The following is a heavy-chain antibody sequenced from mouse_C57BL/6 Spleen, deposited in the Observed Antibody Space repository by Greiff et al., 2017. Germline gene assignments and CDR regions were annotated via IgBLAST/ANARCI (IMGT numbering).Heavy chain of an antibody. Sequence: VQLQQSGAELVKPGASVKISCKASGYAFSSYWMNWVKQRHGKGLEWIGQIYPGDGDTNYNGKFKGKATLTADKSSSTAYMQLSSLTSEDSAVYFCARKWDQNYFDYWGQGTTLTVSS. J-gene: IGHJ2*01. D-gene: IGHD4-1*01. V-gene: IGHV1-80*01. CDR3: ARKWDQNYFDY. CDR2: IYPGDGDT. CDR1: GYAFSSYW.